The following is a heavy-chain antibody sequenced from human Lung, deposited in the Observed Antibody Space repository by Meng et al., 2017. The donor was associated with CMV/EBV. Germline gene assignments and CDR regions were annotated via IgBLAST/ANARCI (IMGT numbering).Heavy chain of an antibody. V-gene: IGHV3-23*01. CDR2: ISGSGVST. Sequence: VLSLGSGGSLVQPGGSLRLSRASSGFSFSSYAMSWVRQAPGKGLEWVSAISGSGVSTYYADSVKGRFTISRDNSKNTLYLQMNSLRAEDTAVYYCAVAAGRVPIEDWGQGTLVTVSS. D-gene: IGHD6-13*01. J-gene: IGHJ4*02. CDR1: GFSFSSYA. CDR3: AVAAGRVPIED.